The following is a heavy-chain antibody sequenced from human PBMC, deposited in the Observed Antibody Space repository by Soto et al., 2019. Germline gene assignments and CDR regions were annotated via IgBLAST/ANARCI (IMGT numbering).Heavy chain of an antibody. CDR1: GFTFSSYG. CDR2: IWYDGSNK. D-gene: IGHD3-10*01. V-gene: IGHV3-33*01. CDR3: ARDWKESYSRKPEYYFDY. Sequence: QVQLVESGGGVVQPGRSLRLSCAASGFTFSSYGMHWVRQAPGKGLEWVAVIWYDGSNKYYADSVKGRFTISRDNSKNTLYLQMNSLRAEDTAVYYCARDWKESYSRKPEYYFDYWGQGTLVTVSS. J-gene: IGHJ4*02.